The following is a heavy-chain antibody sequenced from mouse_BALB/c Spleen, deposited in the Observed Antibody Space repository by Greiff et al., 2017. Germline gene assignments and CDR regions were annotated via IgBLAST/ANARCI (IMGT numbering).Heavy chain of an antibody. CDR3: TRLTTVVGYWYFDV. D-gene: IGHD1-1*01. J-gene: IGHJ1*01. V-gene: IGHV1-5*01. CDR2: IYPGNSDT. Sequence: EVKLMESGTVLARPGASVKMSCKASGYTFTSYWMHWVKQRPGQGLEWIGAIYPGNSDTCYNQKFKGKAKLTAVTSTSTAYMELSSLTNEDSAVYYCTRLTTVVGYWYFDVWGAGTTVTVSS. CDR1: GYTFTSYW.